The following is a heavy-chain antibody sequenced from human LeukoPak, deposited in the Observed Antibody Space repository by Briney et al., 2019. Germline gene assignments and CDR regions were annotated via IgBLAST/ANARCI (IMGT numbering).Heavy chain of an antibody. V-gene: IGHV1-8*01. D-gene: IGHD3-10*01. Sequence: ASVKVSCKASGGTFTSYDINWVRQTTGQGLEWMGWMNPNNGNTGYAQKFQGRVTMTRDTSISTAYMELRSLRSEDTATYYCVRDGEGVAISVNYWFDPWGQGTLVTVSS. J-gene: IGHJ5*02. CDR3: VRDGEGVAISVNYWFDP. CDR1: GGTFTSYD. CDR2: MNPNNGNT.